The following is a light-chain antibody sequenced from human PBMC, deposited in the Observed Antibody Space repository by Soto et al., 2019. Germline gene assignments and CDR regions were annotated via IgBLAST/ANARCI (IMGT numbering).Light chain of an antibody. J-gene: IGKJ1*01. CDR1: QGISNF. V-gene: IGKV1-27*01. CDR2: AAS. Sequence: DIQMTQSPSSLSASVGDRVTITCRASQGISNFLAWHQQKPGKVPKLLLYAASTLQSGVPSRFSGSGSGTDLALTIPSLQPEDVATYYCQKYNVAPWPFGQGTKVQIK. CDR3: QKYNVAPWP.